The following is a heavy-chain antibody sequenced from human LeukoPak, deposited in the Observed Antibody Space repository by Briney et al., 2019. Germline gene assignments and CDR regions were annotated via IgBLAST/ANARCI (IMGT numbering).Heavy chain of an antibody. J-gene: IGHJ1*01. CDR2: INHSGST. CDR1: GGSFSGYY. Sequence: PSETLSLTCAVYGGSFSGYYWSWIRQPPGKGLEWIGEINHSGSTNYNPSLKSRVTISVDTSKNQFSLKLSSVTAADTAVYYCAREHCSSPSCPEYFQHWGQGTLVTVSS. CDR3: AREHCSSPSCPEYFQH. V-gene: IGHV4-34*01. D-gene: IGHD2-2*01.